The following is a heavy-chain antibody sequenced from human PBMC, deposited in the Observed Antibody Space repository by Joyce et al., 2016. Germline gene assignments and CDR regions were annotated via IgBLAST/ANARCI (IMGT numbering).Heavy chain of an antibody. J-gene: IGHJ4*02. V-gene: IGHV3-21*01. D-gene: IGHD2-8*01. CDR2: LSISISYI. CDR1: GFTFSSYS. Sequence: EVQLVESGGGLVKHGGSLRLSCAAFGFTFSSYSMSWVRQAPGKWMEWVSSLSISISYIKYTDSVKGRFTISRDNAKNSLYLQMNSLRVEDTAVYYCARSSYTNGIFDYWGQGTLVTVSS. CDR3: ARSSYTNGIFDY.